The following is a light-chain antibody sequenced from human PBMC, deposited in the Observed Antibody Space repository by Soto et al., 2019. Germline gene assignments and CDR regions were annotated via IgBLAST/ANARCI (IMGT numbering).Light chain of an antibody. CDR2: EVN. V-gene: IGLV2-14*02. CDR3: SSFTSTRTYV. J-gene: IGLJ1*01. Sequence: QSALTQPASVSGSPGQSITISCTGTSSDVGSYNLVSWYQQHPGKAPKLMIYEVNNRPSGVSNRFSGSKSGNTASLTISGLQAEDEADYYCSSFTSTRTYVFGNGTKLTVL. CDR1: SSDVGSYNL.